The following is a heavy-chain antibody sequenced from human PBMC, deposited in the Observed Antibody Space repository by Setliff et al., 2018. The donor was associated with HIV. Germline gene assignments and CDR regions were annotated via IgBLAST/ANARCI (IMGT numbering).Heavy chain of an antibody. Sequence: SETLSLTCTVSSGSISSSIFDWGWIRQPPGKGLEWIGSIYYSGSTYYNPSLKSRVTISLDTSKNRFSLKLSSVTAADTAVYYCARGNGYSYGLMSAFDIWGQGTMVTVSS. V-gene: IGHV4-39*07. CDR3: ARGNGYSYGLMSAFDI. J-gene: IGHJ3*02. CDR2: IYYSGST. CDR1: SGSISSSIFD. D-gene: IGHD5-18*01.